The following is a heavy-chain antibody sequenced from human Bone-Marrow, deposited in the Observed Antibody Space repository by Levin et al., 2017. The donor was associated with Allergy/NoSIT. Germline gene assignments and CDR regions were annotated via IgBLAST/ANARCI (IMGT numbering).Heavy chain of an antibody. CDR2: ISAYNGNT. V-gene: IGHV1-18*01. D-gene: IGHD6-6*01. Sequence: ASVKVSCKASGYTFTSYGISWVRQAPGQGLEWMGWISAYNGNTNYAQKLQGRVTMTTDTSTSTAYMELRSLRSDDTAVYYCARDTHSSSLPSYYYYYGMDVWGQGTTVTVSS. CDR1: GYTFTSYG. J-gene: IGHJ6*02. CDR3: ARDTHSSSLPSYYYYYGMDV.